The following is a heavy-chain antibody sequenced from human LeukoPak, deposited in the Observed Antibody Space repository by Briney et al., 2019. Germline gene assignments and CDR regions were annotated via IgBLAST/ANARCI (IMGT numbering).Heavy chain of an antibody. CDR3: ASDVDTAMVNWFDP. CDR2: IYHSGST. J-gene: IGHJ5*02. Sequence: MASETLSLTCTVSGYSISSGYYWGWIRQPPGKGLEWIGSIYHSGSTYYNPSLKSRVTISVDTSKNQFSLKLSSVTAADTVVYYCASDVDTAMVNWFDPWGQGTLVTVSS. D-gene: IGHD5-18*01. V-gene: IGHV4-38-2*02. CDR1: GYSISSGYY.